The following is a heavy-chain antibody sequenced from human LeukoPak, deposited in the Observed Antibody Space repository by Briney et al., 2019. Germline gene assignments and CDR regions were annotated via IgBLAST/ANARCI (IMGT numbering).Heavy chain of an antibody. V-gene: IGHV4-39*01. CDR3: ARQEEYSSGWYKY. J-gene: IGHJ4*02. CDR1: TCTSYSISSY. D-gene: IGHD6-19*01. CDR2: IYYSGST. Sequence: ASETLSRNATVSTCTSYSISSYRGWIRQPPGKVLELIASIYYSGSTYYNPSLKSRVTISVDTSKNQFSLELSSVTAADTAVYYCARQEEYSSGWYKYWGQGTLVAVSS.